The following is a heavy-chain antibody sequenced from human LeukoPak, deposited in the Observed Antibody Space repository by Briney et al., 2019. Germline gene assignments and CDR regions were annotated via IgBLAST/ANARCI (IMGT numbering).Heavy chain of an antibody. CDR2: TSSSDAGT. V-gene: IGHV3-23*01. J-gene: IGHJ3*02. CDR1: GFPLSSYA. Sequence: GGSLRLSCAVSGFPLSSYAMSWVRQAPGKGLEWVSATSSSDAGTYYADSVRGRFTISRDNSKNTLYLQMNSLRAEDTAVYYCAREISGTAFDIWGQGTMVTVSS. D-gene: IGHD1-1*01. CDR3: AREISGTAFDI.